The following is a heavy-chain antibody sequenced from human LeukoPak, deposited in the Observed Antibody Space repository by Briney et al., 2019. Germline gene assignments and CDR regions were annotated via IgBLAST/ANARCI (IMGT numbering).Heavy chain of an antibody. Sequence: GGSLRLSCAASGFTFSNYWMHWVRQAPGKGLVWVSRINSDESDTNYADSVKGRFTISRDNAKNSLYLHMNSLKDEDTAVYYCARGALDFDYWGQGTLVTVSS. CDR3: ARGALDFDY. CDR1: GFTFSNYW. CDR2: INSDESDT. V-gene: IGHV3-74*01. J-gene: IGHJ4*02.